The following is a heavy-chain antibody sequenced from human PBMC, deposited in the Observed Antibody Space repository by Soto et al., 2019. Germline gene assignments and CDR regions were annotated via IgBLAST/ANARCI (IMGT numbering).Heavy chain of an antibody. CDR2: IYSGGST. J-gene: IGHJ6*02. CDR1: GFTVSSNY. CDR3: ARETLRLGHYYGMDV. Sequence: GGSLRLSCAASGFTVSSNYMSWVRQAPGKGLEWVSVIYSGGSTYYADSVKGRFTISRDNSKNTLYLQMNSLRAGDTAVYYCARETLRLGHYYGMDVWGQGTTVTVSS. D-gene: IGHD3-10*01. V-gene: IGHV3-53*01.